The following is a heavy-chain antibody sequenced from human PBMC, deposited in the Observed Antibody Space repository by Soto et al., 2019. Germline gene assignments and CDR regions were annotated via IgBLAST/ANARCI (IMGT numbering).Heavy chain of an antibody. J-gene: IGHJ4*02. CDR1: GGSFSGYY. Sequence: QVQLQQWGAGLLKPSETLSLTCAVYGGSFSGYYWSWIRQPPGKGLEWIGEINHSGSTNYNPSLKSRVTISVDTSKNQFSLKLSSVTAAATAVYYCARSAARVLNYFDYWGQGTLVTASS. CDR2: INHSGST. D-gene: IGHD5-18*01. CDR3: ARSAARVLNYFDY. V-gene: IGHV4-34*01.